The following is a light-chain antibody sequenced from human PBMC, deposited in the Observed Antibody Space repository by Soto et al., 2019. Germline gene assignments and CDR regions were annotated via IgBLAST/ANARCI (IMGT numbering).Light chain of an antibody. CDR3: TSYAGSDNVI. Sequence: QSALTQPPSASGSPGQSVTISCTGTSSDVGGHNYVSWYQQHPGKAHKLLIYEVIQRPSGVPDRFSGSKSGNTASLTVSGLQAEDEADYYCTSYAGSDNVIFGGGTKLTVL. CDR1: SSDVGGHNY. CDR2: EVI. J-gene: IGLJ2*01. V-gene: IGLV2-8*01.